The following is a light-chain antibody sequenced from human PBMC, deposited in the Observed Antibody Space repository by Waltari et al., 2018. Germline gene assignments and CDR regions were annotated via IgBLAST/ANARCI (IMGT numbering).Light chain of an antibody. CDR3: QKYDRLPAT. CDR1: QSIGKY. J-gene: IGKJ1*01. V-gene: IGKV3-20*01. CDR2: AAS. Sequence: EVVLTQSPGTLSLSQGARATLSCRASQSIGKYLVWYQQKPGQAPRLLMYAASTRATGIPDRFSGIGSGTDFSLTISRLEPEDFAVYYCQKYDRLPATFGQGTKVEIK.